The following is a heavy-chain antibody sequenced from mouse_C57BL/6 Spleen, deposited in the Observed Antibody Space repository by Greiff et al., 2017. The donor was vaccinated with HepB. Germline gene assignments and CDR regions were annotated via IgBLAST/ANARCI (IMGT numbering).Heavy chain of an antibody. CDR3: ARQIYDGPFAY. D-gene: IGHD2-3*01. CDR2: ISSGGSYT. CDR1: GFTFSSYG. Sequence: EVQRVESGGDLVKPGGSLKLSCAASGFTFSSYGMSWVRQTPDKRLEWVATISSGGSYTYYPDSVKGRFTISRDNAKNTLYLQMSSLKSEDTAMYHCARQIYDGPFAYWGQGTLVTVSA. V-gene: IGHV5-6*01. J-gene: IGHJ3*01.